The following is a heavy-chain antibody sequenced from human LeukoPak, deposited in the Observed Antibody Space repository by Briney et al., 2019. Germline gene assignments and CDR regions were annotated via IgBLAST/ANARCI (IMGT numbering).Heavy chain of an antibody. Sequence: PGGSLRLSCAASGFTFSSYAIHWVRQAPGKGLEWVAVISYDGSNKNYADSVKGRFTISRDNSKNTLYLQMNSLRAEDTAVYYCAKDRCSNGIGCYYYYMDVWGKGTTVTISS. J-gene: IGHJ6*03. CDR3: AKDRCSNGIGCYYYYMDV. D-gene: IGHD2-8*01. CDR1: GFTFSSYA. CDR2: ISYDGSNK. V-gene: IGHV3-30*04.